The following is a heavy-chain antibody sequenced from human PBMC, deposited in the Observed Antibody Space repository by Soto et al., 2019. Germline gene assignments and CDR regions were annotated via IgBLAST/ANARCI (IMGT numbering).Heavy chain of an antibody. V-gene: IGHV3-48*01. D-gene: IGHD2-2*01. J-gene: IGHJ6*03. CDR3: ARDFPDIVVVPADGHYYYYMDV. CDR2: ISSSSSTI. Sequence: GGSLRLSCAASGFTFSSYSMNWVRQAPGKGLEWVSYISSSSSTIYYADSVKGRFTISRDNAKNSLYLQMNSLRAEDTAVYYCARDFPDIVVVPADGHYYYYMDVWGKGTTVTVSS. CDR1: GFTFSSYS.